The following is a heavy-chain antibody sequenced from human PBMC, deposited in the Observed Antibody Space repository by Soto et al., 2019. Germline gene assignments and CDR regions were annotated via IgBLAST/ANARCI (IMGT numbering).Heavy chain of an antibody. Sequence: QITLKESGPTLVKPTQTLTLTYTFSGFSLSTNEVGVGWIRQPPGKALEWLALIYWDGDKRYSPSLKSRLTITKDTSKNQVVLTMTNMDPVDTATYYCAHRRGAYYFDYWGQGTLVTVSS. CDR2: IYWDGDK. V-gene: IGHV2-5*02. J-gene: IGHJ4*02. CDR3: AHRRGAYYFDY. D-gene: IGHD1-26*01. CDR1: GFSLSTNEVG.